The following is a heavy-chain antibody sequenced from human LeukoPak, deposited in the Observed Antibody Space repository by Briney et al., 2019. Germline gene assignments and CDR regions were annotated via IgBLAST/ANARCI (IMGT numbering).Heavy chain of an antibody. CDR2: IYSSGST. Sequence: PSETLSLTCTVSGGSISGYYWNWIRQPPGKGLEWIGYIYSSGSTNHNPSLMSRVTISVDTSNKQVSLKLSSVTAADTAVYYCARATTKLYWYFDLWGRGTLVTVS. CDR1: GGSISGYY. J-gene: IGHJ2*01. CDR3: ARATTKLYWYFDL. V-gene: IGHV4-59*08. D-gene: IGHD4-17*01.